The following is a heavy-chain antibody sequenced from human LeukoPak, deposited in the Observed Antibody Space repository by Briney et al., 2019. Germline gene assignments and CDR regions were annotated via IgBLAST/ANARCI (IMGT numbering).Heavy chain of an antibody. J-gene: IGHJ4*02. CDR1: GYTFTGYY. CDR2: INPNSGGT. Sequence: ASVKVSCKASGYTFTGYYMHWVRQAPGQGLEWMGWINPNSGGTNYAQKFQGRVTMTRDTSISTAYTELSRLRSDDTAVYYCARLYYDFWSGYDKGFDYWGQGTLVTVSS. CDR3: ARLYYDFWSGYDKGFDY. V-gene: IGHV1-2*02. D-gene: IGHD3-3*01.